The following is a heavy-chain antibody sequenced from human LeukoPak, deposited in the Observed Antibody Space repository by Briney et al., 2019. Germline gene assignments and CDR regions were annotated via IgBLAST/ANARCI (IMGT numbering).Heavy chain of an antibody. CDR2: IYYSGST. V-gene: IGHV4-59*01. CDR3: ARTTEAHSWRTRYYDYYMDV. D-gene: IGHD6-13*01. J-gene: IGHJ6*03. Sequence: SETLSLTCTVSGGSISSYYWSWIRQPPGKGLEWIGYIYYSGSTNYNPSLKSQVTISVDTSKNQFSLKLSSVTAADTAVYYCARTTEAHSWRTRYYDYYMDVWGKGTTVTVSS. CDR1: GGSISSYY.